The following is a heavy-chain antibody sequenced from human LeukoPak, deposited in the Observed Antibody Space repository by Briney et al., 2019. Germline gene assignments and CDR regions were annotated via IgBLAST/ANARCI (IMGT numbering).Heavy chain of an antibody. CDR1: GYTFTSYG. D-gene: IGHD3-3*01. V-gene: IGHV1-18*01. Sequence: ASVKVSCKAPGYTFTSYGISWVRQAPGQGLEWMGWISAYNGNTNYAQKLQGRVTMTTDTSTSTAYMELRSLRSDDTAVYYCAVSGYYPEALDYWGQGTLVTVSS. J-gene: IGHJ4*02. CDR2: ISAYNGNT. CDR3: AVSGYYPEALDY.